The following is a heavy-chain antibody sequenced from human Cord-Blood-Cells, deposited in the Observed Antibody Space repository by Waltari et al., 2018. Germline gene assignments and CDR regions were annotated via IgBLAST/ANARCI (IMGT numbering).Heavy chain of an antibody. V-gene: IGHV1-46*01. CDR3: ARGRPTYDFWSGDYVDY. CDR1: GYTFTSYY. Sequence: QVQLVQSGAEVKKPGASVKVSCKASGYTFTSYYMHWVRQAPGQGLAWMGINNPRGGSTSYAEKFQGRVTMNRDTSASTGDMELSSLRSDDTAVYYCARGRPTYDFWSGDYVDYWAQGTLVTVSA. J-gene: IGHJ4*02. CDR2: NNPRGGST. D-gene: IGHD3-3*01.